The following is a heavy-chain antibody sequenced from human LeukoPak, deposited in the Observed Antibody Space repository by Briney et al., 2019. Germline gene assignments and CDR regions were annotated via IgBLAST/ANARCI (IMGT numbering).Heavy chain of an antibody. CDR3: ARMGYYDSSGYYLKGWYYFDY. CDR1: GGTFSSYA. V-gene: IGHV1-69*13. J-gene: IGHJ4*02. D-gene: IGHD3-22*01. CDR2: IIPIFGTA. Sequence: ASVTVSCKASGGTFSSYAISWVRQAPGQGLEWMGGIIPIFGTANYAQKFQGRVTITADESTSTAYMELSSLRSEDTAVYYCARMGYYDSSGYYLKGWYYFDYWGQGTLVTVSS.